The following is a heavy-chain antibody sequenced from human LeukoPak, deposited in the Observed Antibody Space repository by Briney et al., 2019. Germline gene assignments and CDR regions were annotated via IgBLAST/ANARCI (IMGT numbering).Heavy chain of an antibody. D-gene: IGHD3-10*01. V-gene: IGHV3-23*01. J-gene: IGHJ4*02. CDR2: ISGSGGST. Sequence: GGTLRLSCAASGFTFSSYGMSWVRQAPGKGLEWVSAISGSGGSTYYADSVKGRFTISRDNSKNTLYLQMNSLRAEDTAVYYCAKGFGERPDYWGLGTLVTVSS. CDR1: GFTFSSYG. CDR3: AKGFGERPDY.